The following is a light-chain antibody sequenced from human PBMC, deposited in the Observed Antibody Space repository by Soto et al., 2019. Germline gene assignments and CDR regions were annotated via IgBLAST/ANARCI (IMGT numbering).Light chain of an antibody. CDR1: QSITNY. CDR3: QQSYITPWT. CDR2: AAS. Sequence: DIQMTQSPSSLSASVGDRVTITCRASQSITNYLNWYQQKPGKAPNLLIYAASSLQSGVPSRFSGSGSGTDFTLTISSLQPEDFATYYCQQSYITPWTFGQGNKVGVK. V-gene: IGKV1-39*01. J-gene: IGKJ1*01.